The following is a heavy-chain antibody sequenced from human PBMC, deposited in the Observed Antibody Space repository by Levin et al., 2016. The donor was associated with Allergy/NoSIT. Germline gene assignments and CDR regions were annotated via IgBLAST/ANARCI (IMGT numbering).Heavy chain of an antibody. J-gene: IGHJ4*02. CDR2: ISRSGSTI. CDR3: ARELCGSTSCSYFDS. D-gene: IGHD2-2*01. CDR1: GFTFSSYE. Sequence: GESLKISCEASGFTFSSYEMNWVRQAPGKGLEWVSYISRSGSTIYSADSVKGRFTISRDNAKNSLYLQLDSLRAEDTAVYYCARELCGSTSCSYFDSWGQGTLVTVSS. V-gene: IGHV3-48*03.